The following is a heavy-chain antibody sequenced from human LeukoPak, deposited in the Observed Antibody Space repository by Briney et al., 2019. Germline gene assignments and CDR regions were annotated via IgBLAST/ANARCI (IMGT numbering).Heavy chain of an antibody. J-gene: IGHJ4*02. D-gene: IGHD2-21*02. CDR1: GYTFTTHA. CDR3: ARSGGDSVDY. V-gene: IGHV1-3*01. CDR2: INAGNGNT. Sequence: GASVKVSCKASGYTFTTHAIHWVRQAPGQSLEWMGWINAGNGNTIYSQRFQDRVTITRDTSASTAYMELSSLRPEDTAVYFCARSGGDSVDYWGQGTLVTVSS.